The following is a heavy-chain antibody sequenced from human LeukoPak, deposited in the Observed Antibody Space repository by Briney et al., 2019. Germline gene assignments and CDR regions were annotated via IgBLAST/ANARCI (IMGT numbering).Heavy chain of an antibody. Sequence: SVKVSCKASGGTFSSYTISWVRQAPGQGLEWMGRIIPILGIANYAQKFQGRVTITADESTSTAYMELSSLRSEDTAVYYCARSWNYDFWSGFDYWGQGTLVTVSS. CDR3: ARSWNYDFWSGFDY. CDR2: IIPILGIA. D-gene: IGHD3-3*01. V-gene: IGHV1-69*02. J-gene: IGHJ4*02. CDR1: GGTFSSYT.